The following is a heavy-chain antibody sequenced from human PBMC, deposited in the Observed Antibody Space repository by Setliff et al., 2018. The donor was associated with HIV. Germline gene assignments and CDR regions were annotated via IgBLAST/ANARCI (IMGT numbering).Heavy chain of an antibody. Sequence: VKVSCKASGGTFSSYAISWVRQAPGQGLEWMGGIIPILGMANYAQKFQGRVTITTDESTSTAYMELSSLRSEDTAVYYCARGVNYYDSSGYAPDAFDIWGQGTMVTVSS. CDR1: GGTFSSYA. V-gene: IGHV1-69*05. D-gene: IGHD3-22*01. CDR2: IIPILGMA. CDR3: ARGVNYYDSSGYAPDAFDI. J-gene: IGHJ3*02.